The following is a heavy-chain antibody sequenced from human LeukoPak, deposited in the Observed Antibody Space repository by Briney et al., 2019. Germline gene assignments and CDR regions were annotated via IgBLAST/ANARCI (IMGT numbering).Heavy chain of an antibody. CDR3: AKEDVVVPATILFSAFDI. Sequence: PGGSLRLSCAASGFTFSSYSFNWVRQAPGKGLEWVSSISSASTYIYYADSVKGRFIISKDNAKNSVYLQMNSLRAEDTALYYCAKEDVVVPATILFSAFDIWGQGTMVTVSS. D-gene: IGHD2-2*02. J-gene: IGHJ3*02. V-gene: IGHV3-21*04. CDR1: GFTFSSYS. CDR2: ISSASTYI.